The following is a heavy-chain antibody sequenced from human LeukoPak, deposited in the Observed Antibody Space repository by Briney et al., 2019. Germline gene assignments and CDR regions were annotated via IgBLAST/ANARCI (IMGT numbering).Heavy chain of an antibody. J-gene: IGHJ5*02. V-gene: IGHV4-59*13. D-gene: IGHD1-26*01. CDR3: VTGRYSYGWYDH. CDR2: MYYGGSP. CDR1: GGSISSFY. Sequence: SETLSLTCTVSGGSISSFYWSWIRQPPGKGLEWIGYMYYGGSPNYNPSLKSRVITSLDTSKNQFSLKLSSVTTADTAVYYCVTGRYSYGWYDHWGQGILVTVSS.